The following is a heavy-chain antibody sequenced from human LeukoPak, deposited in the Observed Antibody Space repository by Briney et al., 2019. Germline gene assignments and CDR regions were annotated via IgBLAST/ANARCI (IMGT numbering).Heavy chain of an antibody. CDR1: GYTLTELS. V-gene: IGHV1-24*01. CDR3: ATDYRGSRGDFDY. J-gene: IGHJ4*02. CDR2: FDPEDGET. D-gene: IGHD3-16*01. Sequence: GASVSVSCTVSGYTLTELSMHWVRQAPGKGGEGGGGFDPEDGETIYAQKFQGRVTMTEYTSTDTAYMELSSLRSEDTAVYYCATDYRGSRGDFDYWGQGTLVTVSS.